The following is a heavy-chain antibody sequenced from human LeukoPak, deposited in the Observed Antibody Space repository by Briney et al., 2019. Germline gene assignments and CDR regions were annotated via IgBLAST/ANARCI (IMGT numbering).Heavy chain of an antibody. Sequence: PSETLSLTCTVSGYSISSGYYWGWIRQPPGKGLEWIGSIYHSGSTYYNPSLKSRVTISVDTSKNQFSLKLSSVTAADTAVYYCARTSPFSPNYFDYWGQGTLVTVSS. V-gene: IGHV4-38-2*02. CDR2: IYHSGST. CDR1: GYSISSGYY. J-gene: IGHJ4*02. CDR3: ARTSPFSPNYFDY.